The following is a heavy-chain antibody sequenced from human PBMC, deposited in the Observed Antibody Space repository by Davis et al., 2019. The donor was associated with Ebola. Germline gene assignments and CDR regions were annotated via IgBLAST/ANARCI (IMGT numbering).Heavy chain of an antibody. Sequence: AASVKVSCKASGYTFTSYDINWVRQATGQGLEWMGWVNPNSGNTGYAQKFQGRVTMTRNTSISTAYMELSSLRSEDTAVYYCAIWSIAAAGALGYWGQGTLVTVSS. CDR1: GYTFTSYD. V-gene: IGHV1-8*01. CDR3: AIWSIAAAGALGY. J-gene: IGHJ4*02. CDR2: VNPNSGNT. D-gene: IGHD6-13*01.